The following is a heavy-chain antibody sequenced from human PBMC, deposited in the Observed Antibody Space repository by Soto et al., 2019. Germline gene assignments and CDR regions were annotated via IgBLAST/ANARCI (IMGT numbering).Heavy chain of an antibody. CDR2: IYYSGST. V-gene: IGHV4-59*01. CDR1: GGSISSYY. J-gene: IGHJ5*02. CDR3: ARTYDFWRGYYHREAGCWFDP. D-gene: IGHD3-3*01. Sequence: SETLSLTCTVSGGSISSYYWSWIRQPPGKGLEWIGYIYYSGSTNYNPSLKSRVTISVDTSKNQFSLKLSSVTAADTAVYYCARTYDFWRGYYHREAGCWFDPWGQGTLVTVSS.